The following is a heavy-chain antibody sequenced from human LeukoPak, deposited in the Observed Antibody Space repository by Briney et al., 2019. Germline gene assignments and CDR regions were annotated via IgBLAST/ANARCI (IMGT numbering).Heavy chain of an antibody. J-gene: IGHJ3*02. Sequence: GGSLRLSCAASGFTFSSYAMHWVRQAPGKGLEWVAVISYGGSNKYYADSVKGRFTISRDNSKNTLYLQMNSLRAEDTAVYYCVGPVTDAFDIWGQGTMVTVSS. CDR2: ISYGGSNK. D-gene: IGHD4-17*01. CDR3: VGPVTDAFDI. CDR1: GFTFSSYA. V-gene: IGHV3-30-3*01.